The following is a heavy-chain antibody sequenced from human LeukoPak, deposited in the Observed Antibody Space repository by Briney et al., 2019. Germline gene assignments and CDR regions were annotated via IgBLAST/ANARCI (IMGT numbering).Heavy chain of an antibody. CDR1: GLSFSLSA. D-gene: IGHD2-21*01. Sequence: GRSLRISCAASGLSFSLSAMTWVRQPPWKGLEKVATVSNSGAATYYADSVKGRFSISRDNSKNTVSLEMSNLRTDDTAIYYCAKEAFRPALLDFWGQGSLVTVSS. J-gene: IGHJ4*02. CDR3: AKEAFRPALLDF. V-gene: IGHV3-23*01. CDR2: VSNSGAAT.